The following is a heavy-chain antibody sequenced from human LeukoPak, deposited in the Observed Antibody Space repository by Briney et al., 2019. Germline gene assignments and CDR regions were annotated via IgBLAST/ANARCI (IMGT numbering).Heavy chain of an antibody. V-gene: IGHV3-9*03. CDR2: ISWNSGSI. CDR1: GFTFDDYA. CDR3: AKDMRPRYDSSGWDY. J-gene: IGHJ4*02. D-gene: IGHD3-22*01. Sequence: PGGSLRLSCAASGFTFDDYAMHWVRQAPGKGLEWVSGISWNSGSIGYADSVKGRFTISRDNAKTSLYLQMNSLRAEDMALYYCAKDMRPRYDSSGWDYWGQGTLVTVSS.